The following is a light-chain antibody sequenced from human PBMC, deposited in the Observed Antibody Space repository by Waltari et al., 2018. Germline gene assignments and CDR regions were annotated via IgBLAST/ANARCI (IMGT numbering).Light chain of an antibody. Sequence: QSALTQPASVSGSPGQSITIPCTGTRSDDGGSNYVSWYQQHPGKAPNLMIYEVSNRPSGVSNRFSGSKSGNTASLTISGLQAEDEADYYCSSYTSSSTLVFGTGTKVTVL. J-gene: IGLJ1*01. CDR1: RSDDGGSNY. V-gene: IGLV2-14*01. CDR2: EVS. CDR3: SSYTSSSTLV.